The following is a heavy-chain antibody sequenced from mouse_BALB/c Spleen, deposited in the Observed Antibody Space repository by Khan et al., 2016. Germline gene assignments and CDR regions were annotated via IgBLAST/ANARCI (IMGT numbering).Heavy chain of an antibody. CDR3: YYGSGYWYFDD. CDR1: GDSITSGY. Sequence: EVQLQESGPSLVKPSQTLSLTCSVTGDSITSGYWNWIRKFPGNKLEYMGYISYSGSTYYNPSLNSRISITQATSKNQYYLQLNSVATEDTVTYYCYYGSGYWYFDDWGAGTTVTVAS. CDR2: ISYSGST. D-gene: IGHD1-1*01. V-gene: IGHV3-8*02. J-gene: IGHJ1*01.